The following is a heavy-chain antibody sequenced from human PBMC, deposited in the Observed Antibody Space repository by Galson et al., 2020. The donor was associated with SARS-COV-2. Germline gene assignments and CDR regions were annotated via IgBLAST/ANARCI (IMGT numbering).Heavy chain of an antibody. CDR1: GYTFTSYA. V-gene: IGHV1-3*01. CDR3: ARDKRIAELYNWNDRSLDY. Sequence: ASVKVSCKASGYTFTSYAMHWVRQAPGQRLEWMGWINAGNGNTKYSQKFQGRVTITRDTSASTAYMELSSLRSEDTAVYYCARDKRIAELYNWNDRSLDYWGQGTLVTVSS. CDR2: INAGNGNT. J-gene: IGHJ4*02. D-gene: IGHD1-20*01.